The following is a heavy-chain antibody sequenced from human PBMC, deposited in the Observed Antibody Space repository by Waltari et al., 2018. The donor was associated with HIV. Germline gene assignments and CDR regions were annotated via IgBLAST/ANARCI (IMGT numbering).Heavy chain of an antibody. V-gene: IGHV3-33*06. Sequence: LEWVAVLWFDGSTEYYADSVKVRFTISRDNSKNTLYLQMNSLGAGDAALYYWAKAINYGSESYSDYWGQGTLVTVSS. CDR3: AKAINYGSESYSDY. D-gene: IGHD3-10*01. J-gene: IGHJ4*02. CDR2: LWFDGSTE.